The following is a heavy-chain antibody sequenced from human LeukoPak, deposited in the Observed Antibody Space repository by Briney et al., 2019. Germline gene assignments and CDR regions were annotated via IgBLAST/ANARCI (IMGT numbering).Heavy chain of an antibody. CDR3: ARDLGIAARPDY. J-gene: IGHJ4*02. D-gene: IGHD6-6*01. CDR2: IYHSGST. V-gene: IGHV4-38-2*02. Sequence: SETLSLTCTVSGYSISSGYYWGWIRQPPGKGLEWIGSIYHSGSTYYNPSLKSRVTISVDTSKNQFSLKLSSVTAADTAVYYCARDLGIAARPDYWGQGTLVTVSS. CDR1: GYSISSGYY.